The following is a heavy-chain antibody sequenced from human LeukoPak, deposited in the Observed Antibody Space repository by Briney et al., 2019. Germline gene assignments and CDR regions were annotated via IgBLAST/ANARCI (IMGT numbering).Heavy chain of an antibody. D-gene: IGHD5-18*01. J-gene: IGHJ4*02. V-gene: IGHV3-9*01. CDR3: ARGKKLSRAIDY. CDR1: GFTFDDYA. Sequence: GGSLRLSCAASGFTFDDYAMHWVRQAPGKGLEWVSGISRNSGSIGYADSVKGRFTISRDNAKNSLYLQMNSLRAEDTALYYCARGKKLSRAIDYWGQGTLVTVSS. CDR2: ISRNSGSI.